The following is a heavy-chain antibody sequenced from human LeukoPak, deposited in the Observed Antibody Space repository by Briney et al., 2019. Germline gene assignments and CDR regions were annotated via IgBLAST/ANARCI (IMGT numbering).Heavy chain of an antibody. V-gene: IGHV3-30*18. CDR1: GFTFSSYG. J-gene: IGHJ4*02. CDR3: AKRGYTGSHQYLDY. D-gene: IGHD1-26*01. Sequence: GGSLRLSCAASGFTFSSYGMLWVRQAPGKGLEWVAVISYDGSNKYYADSVKGRFTISRDNSKNTLYLQMNSLRVEETAVYYCAKRGYTGSHQYLDYWGQGTLVTVSS. CDR2: ISYDGSNK.